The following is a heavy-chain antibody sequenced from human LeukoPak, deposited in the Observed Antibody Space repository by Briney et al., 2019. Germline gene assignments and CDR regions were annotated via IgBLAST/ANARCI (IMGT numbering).Heavy chain of an antibody. D-gene: IGHD1-26*01. J-gene: IGHJ5*02. CDR1: GGSISSYY. V-gene: IGHV4-34*01. CDR2: INHSGST. Sequence: NPSETLSLTCTVSGGSISSYYWSWIRQPPGKGLEWIGEINHSGSTNYNPSLKSRVTISVDTSKNQFSLKLSSVTAADTAVYYCARDLEGDVGATDGNWFDPWGQGTLVTVSS. CDR3: ARDLEGDVGATDGNWFDP.